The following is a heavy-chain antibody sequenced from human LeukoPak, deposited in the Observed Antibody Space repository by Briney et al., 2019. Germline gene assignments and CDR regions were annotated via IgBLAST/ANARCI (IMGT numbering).Heavy chain of an antibody. Sequence: PSETLSLTCTVSGVSINGHYWSWIRQPPGKGLEWIGFIYDSGSANYKSSLKSRVTMTVDTSKNQFSLKLNSVSAADTAVYYCARVLQNYYHMDVWGKGTTVTVSS. V-gene: IGHV4-59*11. CDR3: ARVLQNYYHMDV. CDR2: IYDSGSA. D-gene: IGHD3-3*01. J-gene: IGHJ6*03. CDR1: GVSINGHY.